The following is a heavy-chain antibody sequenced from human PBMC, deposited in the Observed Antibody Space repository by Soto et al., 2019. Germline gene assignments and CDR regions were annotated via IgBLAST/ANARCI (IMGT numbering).Heavy chain of an antibody. Sequence: EVQLVESGGGLVKPGGSLRLSCAASGFTFSSYSMNWVRHAPGKGLEWVSSISSSSSYIYYADSVKGRLTISRDTAKNSMSLQINSLRAEDSAVYYCSRDQPGYSYGYGLGYWGQGPLVTVSS. CDR1: GFTFSSYS. V-gene: IGHV3-21*01. D-gene: IGHD5-18*01. CDR2: ISSSSSYI. CDR3: SRDQPGYSYGYGLGY. J-gene: IGHJ4*02.